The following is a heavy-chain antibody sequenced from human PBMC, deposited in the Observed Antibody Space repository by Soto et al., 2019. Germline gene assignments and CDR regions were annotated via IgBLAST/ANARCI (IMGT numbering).Heavy chain of an antibody. D-gene: IGHD3-16*01. CDR2: ISAYNGKT. CDR1: GFTFTSYA. CDR3: ARDFTRWRPDGVDS. V-gene: IGHV1-18*01. Sequence: QVHLVQSGTEGKMPGASVKVSCKAPGFTFTSYAFTWVRQAPGQGLEWMGGISAYNGKTNYARHFRGRFTMTTDSSTSTVYMELGSLTSDDTAVYFCARDFTRWRPDGVDSWGQGTLVSVSA. J-gene: IGHJ4*02.